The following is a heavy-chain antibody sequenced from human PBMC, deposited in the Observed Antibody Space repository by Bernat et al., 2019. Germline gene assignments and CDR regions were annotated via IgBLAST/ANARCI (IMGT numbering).Heavy chain of an antibody. D-gene: IGHD3-16*02. CDR2: ICYSGST. CDR1: GGSISSYY. Sequence: QVQLQESGPGLVKPSETLSLTCTVSGGSISSYYWSWIRQPPGKGLEWIGYICYSGSTNYNPSLKSRVTISVDTSKNQFSLKLSSVTAADTAVYYCARHGYDYIWGSYRYTGVAAFDIWGQGTMVTVSS. CDR3: ARHGYDYIWGSYRYTGVAAFDI. J-gene: IGHJ3*02. V-gene: IGHV4-59*08.